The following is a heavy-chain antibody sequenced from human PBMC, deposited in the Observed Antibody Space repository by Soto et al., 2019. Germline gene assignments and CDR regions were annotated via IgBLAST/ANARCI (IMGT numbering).Heavy chain of an antibody. D-gene: IGHD5-18*01. CDR2: IIPMFGTA. J-gene: IGHJ4*02. Sequence: QVQLVQSGAEVKKPESSVQVSCNAPGGTFSTYAISWVRQAPGQGLEWMGGIIPMFGTANYAQRFQDRVTITADESTNTVYMELSSLRSEDTAVYFGASGIQLWLRRINNGYSGWGQGTLVTGSS. CDR3: ASGIQLWLRRINNGYSG. CDR1: GGTFSTYA. V-gene: IGHV1-69*12.